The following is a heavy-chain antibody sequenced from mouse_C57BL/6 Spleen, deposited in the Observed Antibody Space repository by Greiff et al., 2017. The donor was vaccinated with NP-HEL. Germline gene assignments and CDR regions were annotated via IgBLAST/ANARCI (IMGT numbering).Heavy chain of an antibody. V-gene: IGHV1-53*01. CDR3: ARSTTAKGYWYFDV. J-gene: IGHJ1*03. D-gene: IGHD1-2*01. CDR1: GYTFTSYW. CDR2: INPSNGGT. Sequence: QVQLQQPGTELVKPGASVKLSCKASGYTFTSYWMHWVKQRPGQGLEWIGNINPSNGGTNYNEKFKSKATLTVDKSSSTAYMQLSSLTSEDSAVYYCARSTTAKGYWYFDVWGTGTTVTVSS.